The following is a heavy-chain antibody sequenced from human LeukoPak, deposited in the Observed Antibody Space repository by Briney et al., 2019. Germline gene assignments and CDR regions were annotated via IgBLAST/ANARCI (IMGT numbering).Heavy chain of an antibody. CDR3: ARESSGWFGELPTSYFDY. Sequence: GGSLRPSCAASGFTFSSYAMSWVRQAPGKGLEWVSAISGSGGSTYYADSVKGRFTISRDNSKNTLYLQMNSLRAEDTAVYYCARESSGWFGELPTSYFDYWGQGTLVTVSS. V-gene: IGHV3-23*01. D-gene: IGHD3-10*01. J-gene: IGHJ4*02. CDR1: GFTFSSYA. CDR2: ISGSGGST.